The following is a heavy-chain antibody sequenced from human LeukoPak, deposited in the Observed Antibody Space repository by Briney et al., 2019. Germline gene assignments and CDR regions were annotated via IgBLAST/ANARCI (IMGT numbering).Heavy chain of an antibody. J-gene: IGHJ4*02. V-gene: IGHV1-69*04. D-gene: IGHD4-17*01. CDR1: GGTFSSYA. CDR2: IIPILGIA. CDR3: ATTTVTTEFDY. Sequence: SVKVSCKASGGTFSSYAISWVRQAPGQGLEWMGRIIPILGIANYAQKFQGRVTITADKSTSTAYMELSSLRSEDTAVCYCATTTVTTEFDYWGQGTLVTVSS.